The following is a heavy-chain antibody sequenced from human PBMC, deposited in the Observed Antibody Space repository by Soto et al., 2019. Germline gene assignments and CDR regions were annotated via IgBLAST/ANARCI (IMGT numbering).Heavy chain of an antibody. CDR3: AREYYYDSSGAFDY. CDR2: IWYDGSNK. D-gene: IGHD3-22*01. J-gene: IGHJ4*02. CDR1: GFTFSSYG. Sequence: GGSLRLSCAASGFTFSSYGMHWVRQAPGKGLEWVAVIWYDGSNKYYADSVKGRFTISRDNSKNTLYLQMNSLRAEDTAVYYCAREYYYDSSGAFDYWGQGTLVTVSS. V-gene: IGHV3-33*01.